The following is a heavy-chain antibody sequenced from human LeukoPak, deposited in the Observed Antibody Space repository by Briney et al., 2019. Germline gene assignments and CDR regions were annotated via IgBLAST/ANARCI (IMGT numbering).Heavy chain of an antibody. Sequence: GGSLRLSCAASGFTFSSYAMNWVRQAPGKGLEWVSTISGSGANTYNADSVKGRFTISRDNSKNTLYLQMNSLRTEDTAVYYCAKVHPEVTSLDYWGQGTLVTVSS. D-gene: IGHD4-11*01. CDR3: AKVHPEVTSLDY. CDR2: ISGSGANT. CDR1: GFTFSSYA. J-gene: IGHJ4*02. V-gene: IGHV3-23*01.